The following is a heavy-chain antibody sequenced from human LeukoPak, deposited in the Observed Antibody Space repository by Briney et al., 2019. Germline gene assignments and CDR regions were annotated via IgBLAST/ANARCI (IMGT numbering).Heavy chain of an antibody. CDR1: GGSISSYY. V-gene: IGHV4-59*08. CDR3: ARHGSISPYYDILTGFRGVPWFDP. Sequence: SETLSLTCTVSGGSISSYYWSWIRQPPGKGLEWIGYIYYSGSTSYNPSLKSRVTISVDTSKNQFSLKLSSVTAADTAVYYCARHGSISPYYDILTGFRGVPWFDPWGQGTLVTVSS. CDR2: IYYSGST. D-gene: IGHD3-9*01. J-gene: IGHJ5*02.